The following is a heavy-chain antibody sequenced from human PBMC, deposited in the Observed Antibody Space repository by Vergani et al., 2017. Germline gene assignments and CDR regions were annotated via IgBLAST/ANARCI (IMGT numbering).Heavy chain of an antibody. CDR1: GFTLSSHA. CDR3: ARSGYCAHGVCYMTYYYYMDV. J-gene: IGHJ6*03. D-gene: IGHD2-8*01. CDR2: IWYDGSKE. Sequence: VRLVESGGRLVQPGRSLGLSCAGSGFTLSSHAMHWVRQAPGKGLEWVAFIWYDGSKEYYADSVKGRFTISRDNSKNTLYLQMNNLRAADTAVYYCARSGYCAHGVCYMTYYYYMDVWGKGTAVTVSS. V-gene: IGHV3-33*01.